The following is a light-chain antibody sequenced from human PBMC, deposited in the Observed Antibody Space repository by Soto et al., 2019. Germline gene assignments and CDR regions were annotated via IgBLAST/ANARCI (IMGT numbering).Light chain of an antibody. Sequence: EIVLTQSPATLSLSPGERATLSCRASQSVSSYLAWYQQKPGQAPRLLIYDASNRATGIPARFSGSGSGTDFTLTISSLEPEDFAVYYCQQRSNWPPGGLTFGGGTKVETK. CDR3: QQRSNWPPGGLT. CDR2: DAS. V-gene: IGKV3-11*01. J-gene: IGKJ4*01. CDR1: QSVSSY.